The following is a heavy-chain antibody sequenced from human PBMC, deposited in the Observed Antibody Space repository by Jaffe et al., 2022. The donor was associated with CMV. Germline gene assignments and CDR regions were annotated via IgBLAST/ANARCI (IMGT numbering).Heavy chain of an antibody. V-gene: IGHV1-69*01. CDR2: IIPIFGTA. CDR3: ARDWGVRATPYLYGMDV. J-gene: IGHJ6*02. Sequence: QVQLVQSGAEVKKPGSSVKVSCKASGGTFSSYAISWVRQAPGQGLEWMGGIIPIFGTANYAQKFQGRVTITADESTSTAYMELSSLRSEDTAVYYCARDWGVRATPYLYGMDVWGQGTTVTVSS. CDR1: GGTFSSYA. D-gene: IGHD3-16*01.